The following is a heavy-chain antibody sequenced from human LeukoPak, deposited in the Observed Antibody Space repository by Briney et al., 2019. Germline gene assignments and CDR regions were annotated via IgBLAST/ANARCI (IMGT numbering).Heavy chain of an antibody. CDR1: GFTFSDYY. V-gene: IGHV3-11*04. Sequence: GGSLRLSCAVSGFTFSDYYMSWIRQAPGKGLEWVSYISSGGSTISHADSVKGRFTISRDNAKNSLYLQMNSLRAEDTGVYYCATSFDAPGNMWGQGTLVTVSS. J-gene: IGHJ4*02. CDR2: ISSGGSTI. D-gene: IGHD2-2*01. CDR3: ATSFDAPGNM.